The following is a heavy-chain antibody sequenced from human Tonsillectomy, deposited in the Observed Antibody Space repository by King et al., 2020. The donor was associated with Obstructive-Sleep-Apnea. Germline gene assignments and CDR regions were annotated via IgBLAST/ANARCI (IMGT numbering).Heavy chain of an antibody. D-gene: IGHD6-13*01. CDR3: TSRSLRRQQQLVPVYLDY. Sequence: VQLVESGGGLVQPGRSLRLSCAASGFRFDDYAMHWVRQAPGKGPEWVSGITWNSGNIGYANSVKGRFTISRDNAKNSLYLQMNSLRVEDTALYYCTSRSLRRQQQLVPVYLDYWGQGVLVTVSS. V-gene: IGHV3-9*01. J-gene: IGHJ4*02. CDR1: GFRFDDYA. CDR2: ITWNSGNI.